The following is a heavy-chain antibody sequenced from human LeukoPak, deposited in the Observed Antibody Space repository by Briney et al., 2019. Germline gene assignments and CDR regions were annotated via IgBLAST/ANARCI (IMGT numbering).Heavy chain of an antibody. CDR1: GGSISSSSYY. CDR3: ARHSSSGLYLQS. J-gene: IGHJ4*01. CDR2: FYYSGST. Sequence: ASETLSLTCTVSGGSISSSSYYWGWIRQPPGKRLEWIGSFYYSGSTYHNPSLKSRVTISVDTSKNNFSLKLNSVTAADTAVYYCARHSSSGLYLQSWGQGTLVTVSS. D-gene: IGHD6-19*01. V-gene: IGHV4-39*01.